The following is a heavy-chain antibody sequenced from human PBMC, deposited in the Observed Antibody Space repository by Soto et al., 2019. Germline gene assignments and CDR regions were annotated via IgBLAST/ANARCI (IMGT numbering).Heavy chain of an antibody. Sequence: GGSLRLSCAASGFTFSSYSMNWVRQAPGKGLEWVSYISSSSTIYYADSVKGRFTISRDNAKNSLYLQMNSLRDEDTAVYYCARGAVAGYTFDYWGQGTLVTVSS. V-gene: IGHV3-48*02. J-gene: IGHJ4*02. D-gene: IGHD6-19*01. CDR3: ARGAVAGYTFDY. CDR1: GFTFSSYS. CDR2: ISSSSTI.